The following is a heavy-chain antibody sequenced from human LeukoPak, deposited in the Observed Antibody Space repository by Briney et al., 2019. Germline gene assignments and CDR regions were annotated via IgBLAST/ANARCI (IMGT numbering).Heavy chain of an antibody. CDR3: AREGIAAAGTPLDY. CDR1: GFTFSSYW. D-gene: IGHD6-13*01. J-gene: IGHJ4*02. Sequence: GGSLRLSCAASGFTFSSYWMSWVRQAPGKGLEWVANIKQDGSEKYYVDSVKARFTISRDNAKNSLYLQMNSLRAEDTAVYYCAREGIAAAGTPLDYWGQGTLVTVSS. V-gene: IGHV3-7*01. CDR2: IKQDGSEK.